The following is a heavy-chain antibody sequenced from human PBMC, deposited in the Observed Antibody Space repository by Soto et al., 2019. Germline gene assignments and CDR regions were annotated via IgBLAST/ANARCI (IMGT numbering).Heavy chain of an antibody. J-gene: IGHJ4*02. CDR1: GFTFSRYA. D-gene: IGHD4-17*01. CDR2: ISYAGSNK. CDR3: ERDPSFTATHFDY. V-gene: IGHV3-30-3*01. Sequence: QVQLVESGGGVVQPGRSLRLSCAASGFTFSRYAMHWVRQAPGKGLEWVAVISYAGSNKYYADSVKGRFTISRDNSTNTLYLQMNSLRAEDTAVYYWERDPSFTATHFDYWVQGTLVTVSS.